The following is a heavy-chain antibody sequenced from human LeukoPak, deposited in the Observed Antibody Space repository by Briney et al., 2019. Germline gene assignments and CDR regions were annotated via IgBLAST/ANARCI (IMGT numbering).Heavy chain of an antibody. D-gene: IGHD2-2*01. CDR1: GYTFTGYY. V-gene: IGHV1-2*02. Sequence: ASVKVSCNASGYTFTGYYMHWVRQAPGQGLEWMGWINPNSGGTNYAQKFQGRVTMTRDTSISTAYMELSRLRSDDTAVYYCARDLGDIVVVPAAPGYYYYYYMDVWGKGTTVTVSS. CDR2: INPNSGGT. J-gene: IGHJ6*03. CDR3: ARDLGDIVVVPAAPGYYYYYYMDV.